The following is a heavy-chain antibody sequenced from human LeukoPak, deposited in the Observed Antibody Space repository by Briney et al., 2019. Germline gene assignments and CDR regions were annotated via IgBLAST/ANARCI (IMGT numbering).Heavy chain of an antibody. CDR3: ARDDAAAGTPLDY. J-gene: IGHJ4*02. D-gene: IGHD6-13*01. V-gene: IGHV3-48*03. Sequence: SGGSLRLSCAASGFTFSSYEMNWVRQAPGRGLGWVSYISSSGSTIYYADSVKGRFTISRDNAKNSLYLQMNSLRAEDTAVYYCARDDAAAGTPLDYWGQGTLVTVSS. CDR1: GFTFSSYE. CDR2: ISSSGSTI.